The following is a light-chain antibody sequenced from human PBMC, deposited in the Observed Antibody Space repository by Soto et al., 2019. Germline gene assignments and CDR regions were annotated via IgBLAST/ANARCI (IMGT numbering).Light chain of an antibody. CDR1: HNISNY. V-gene: IGKV1-33*01. J-gene: IGKJ2*01. CDR3: QQYDSLPLT. CDR2: DAS. Sequence: DIQMTQSPSSLSASVGDRVTLTCQASHNISNYLNWYQQKPGKAPKVLMYDASNLETGVPSKFSVSGSGTEFALTISSLQPEDVATYYFQQYDSLPLTFGQGTKLEIK.